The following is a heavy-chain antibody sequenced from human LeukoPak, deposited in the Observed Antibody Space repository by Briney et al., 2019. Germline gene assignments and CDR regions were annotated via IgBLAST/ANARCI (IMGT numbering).Heavy chain of an antibody. J-gene: IGHJ5*02. Sequence: GASVKLSCKASGYTFTSYGISWVRQAPGQGLEWMGWISAYTGNTNYAQKLQGRVTMTTDTSTSTAYMELRSLRSDDTAVYYCARVLYYYDSSGLQGEVWFDPWGQGTLVTVSS. V-gene: IGHV1-18*04. CDR3: ARVLYYYDSSGLQGEVWFDP. D-gene: IGHD3-22*01. CDR2: ISAYTGNT. CDR1: GYTFTSYG.